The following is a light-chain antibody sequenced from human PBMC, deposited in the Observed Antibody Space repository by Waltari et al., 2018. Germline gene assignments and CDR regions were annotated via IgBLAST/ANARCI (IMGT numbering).Light chain of an antibody. CDR2: GAS. Sequence: EIVLTQSPGTLSLSPGARATLSCRASQSVSRTLAWYQQKPGQAPRRLIYGASTRATGIPERFSGGGSGTDFSLTISRLEPEDFAVYYCQHYVRLPVTFGQGTKVEIK. V-gene: IGKV3-20*01. J-gene: IGKJ1*01. CDR3: QHYVRLPVT. CDR1: QSVSRT.